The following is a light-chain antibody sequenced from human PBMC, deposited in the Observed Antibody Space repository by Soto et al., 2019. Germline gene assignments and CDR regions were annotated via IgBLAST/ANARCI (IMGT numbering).Light chain of an antibody. J-gene: IGKJ5*01. CDR1: QSIGKH. V-gene: IGKV1-39*01. CDR3: QQGYSMAIT. CDR2: AAS. Sequence: DIQMTQSPSSLSASVGDTVTITSRPSQSIGKHLNWYQQKPGKAPKFLTYAASNLQSGIPSRFSGSGSGTDFTLTVNSLQPEDFATYYCQQGYSMAITFGQGTRLEIK.